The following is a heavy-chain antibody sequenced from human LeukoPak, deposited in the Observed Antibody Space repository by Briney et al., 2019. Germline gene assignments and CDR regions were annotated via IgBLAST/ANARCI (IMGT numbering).Heavy chain of an antibody. J-gene: IGHJ5*01. Sequence: GGSLRLSSAASGFSFIKYCMNWIRQAPGRGLEWVATISQDGSQKYLADFVKGRFTISMDNTRNSLYLQMSSLRGDDTAVYYCARPKVVAEAGKSWFYPWGQGTRVTVTS. D-gene: IGHD6-13*01. CDR1: GFSFIKYC. CDR2: ISQDGSQK. V-gene: IGHV3-7*01. CDR3: ARPKVVAEAGKSWFYP.